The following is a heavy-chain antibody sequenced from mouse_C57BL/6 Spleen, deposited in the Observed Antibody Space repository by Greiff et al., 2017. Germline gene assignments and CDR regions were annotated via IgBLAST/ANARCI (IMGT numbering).Heavy chain of an antibody. D-gene: IGHD2-1*01. V-gene: IGHV1-4*01. CDR3: AREGNYYYYFAY. J-gene: IGHJ3*01. Sequence: VQLQQSGAELARPGASVKMSCKASGYTFTSYTMHWVKQRPGQGLEWIGYINPSSGSTKYNQKFKDKATLSADKSSSTAYMQLSSLTSEDSAVYYFAREGNYYYYFAYWGQGTLVTVSA. CDR1: GYTFTSYT. CDR2: INPSSGST.